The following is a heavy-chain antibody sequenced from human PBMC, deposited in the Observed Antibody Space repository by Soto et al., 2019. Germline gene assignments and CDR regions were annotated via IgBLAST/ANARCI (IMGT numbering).Heavy chain of an antibody. D-gene: IGHD3-22*01. J-gene: IGHJ6*02. Sequence: PGGSLRLSCAASGFTFSSYSMNWVRQAPGKGLEWVSYISSSSSTIYYADSVKGRFTISRDNAKNSLYLQMNSLRAEDTAVYYCARECYYYDSRPTYAMDLRAQRTTVTVSS. CDR2: ISSSSSTI. V-gene: IGHV3-48*01. CDR1: GFTFSSYS. CDR3: ARECYYYDSRPTYAMDL.